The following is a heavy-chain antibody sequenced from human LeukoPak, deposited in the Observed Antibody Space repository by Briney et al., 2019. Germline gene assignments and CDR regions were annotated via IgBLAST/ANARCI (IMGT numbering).Heavy chain of an antibody. Sequence: LETLALTCMASVGSIIGYYWSWIRPTPAKGLERIGYIHHSGNRNYNPSLKSRVTISVDTAKSQFSLNLKSVRAADTAVYFCARSLVGDKPYATLLGANYYFDLWGRGTLVTVSS. CDR3: ARSLVGDKPYATLLGANYYFDL. V-gene: IGHV4-59*13. CDR1: VGSIIGYY. CDR2: IHHSGNR. D-gene: IGHD1-26*01. J-gene: IGHJ2*01.